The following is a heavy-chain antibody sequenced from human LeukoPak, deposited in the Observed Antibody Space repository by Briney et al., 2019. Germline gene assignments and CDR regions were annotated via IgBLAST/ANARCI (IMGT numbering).Heavy chain of an antibody. V-gene: IGHV1-18*01. Sequence: GASVKVSCKASGYTFTSYGISWVRQAPGQGLEWMGWISAYNGNTNYAQKLQDRVTMTTDTSTSTAYMELRSLRSDDTAVYYCARGITILGVDYFDYWGQGTLVTVSS. CDR3: ARGITILGVDYFDY. J-gene: IGHJ4*02. CDR1: GYTFTSYG. CDR2: ISAYNGNT. D-gene: IGHD3-3*01.